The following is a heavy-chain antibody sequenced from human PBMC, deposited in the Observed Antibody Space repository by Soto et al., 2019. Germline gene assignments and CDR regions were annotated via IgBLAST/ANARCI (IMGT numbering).Heavy chain of an antibody. Sequence: SETLSLTYAVYGGSFSGYYWSWIRQPPGKGLEWIGEINHSGSTNYNPSLKSRVTISVDTAKNQFSLKLSSVTAADTAVYYCARDLSYYDFWSGYSGYYYGMDVWGQGTTVTVSS. D-gene: IGHD3-3*01. CDR1: GGSFSGYY. CDR3: ARDLSYYDFWSGYSGYYYGMDV. CDR2: INHSGST. V-gene: IGHV4-34*01. J-gene: IGHJ6*02.